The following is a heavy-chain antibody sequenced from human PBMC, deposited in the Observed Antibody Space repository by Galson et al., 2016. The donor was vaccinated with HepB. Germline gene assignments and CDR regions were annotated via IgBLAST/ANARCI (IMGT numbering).Heavy chain of an antibody. D-gene: IGHD2-8*01. CDR3: ARRLCMAGRFCQFDP. CDR1: GGSVSGGSYY. CDR2: IYYTGST. Sequence: ETLSLTCTVSGGSVSGGSYYWTWIRQPPGKGLEWIGYIYYTGSTNYNPSLKSRVTMSVDTSKNQFSLKLNSVIAADTAVYYCARRLCMAGRFCQFDPWGQGTLVTVSS. V-gene: IGHV4-61*01. J-gene: IGHJ5*02.